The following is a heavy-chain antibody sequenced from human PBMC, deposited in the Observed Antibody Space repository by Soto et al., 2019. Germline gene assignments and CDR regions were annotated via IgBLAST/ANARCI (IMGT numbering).Heavy chain of an antibody. V-gene: IGHV3-21*01. CDR3: ARDRLLFGDIAVDNDY. CDR1: RFTFSTYS. J-gene: IGHJ4*02. CDR2: ISSSSTYI. Sequence: EVQLVESGGGLVKPGGSLRLSCAASRFTFSTYSMIWVRQAPGKGLEWVSSISSSSTYIYYADSVKGRFTISRDNAKNSLYLQMNSLRAEDTAVYFCARDRLLFGDIAVDNDYWGQGTLVTVSS. D-gene: IGHD6-19*01.